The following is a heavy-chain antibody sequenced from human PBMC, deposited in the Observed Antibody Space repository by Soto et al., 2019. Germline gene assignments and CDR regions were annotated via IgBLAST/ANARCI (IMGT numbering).Heavy chain of an antibody. CDR2: ISSSGSTI. J-gene: IGHJ5*02. CDR1: GFTFSDYY. D-gene: IGHD3-3*01. Sequence: QVQLVESGGGLVKPGGSLRLSCAASGFTFSDYYMSCIRQAQGKGLEWVSYISSSGSTIYYADSVKGRFTISRDNAQKSLYLQMNSRRAEDTDVYYCASHGETYYDFWSGYRRNWFDPWGQGTLVTVSS. V-gene: IGHV3-11*01. CDR3: ASHGETYYDFWSGYRRNWFDP.